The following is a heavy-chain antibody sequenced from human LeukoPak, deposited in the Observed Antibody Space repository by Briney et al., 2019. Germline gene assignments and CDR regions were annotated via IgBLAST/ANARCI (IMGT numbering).Heavy chain of an antibody. D-gene: IGHD4-17*01. CDR1: GFTFSSYG. J-gene: IGHJ4*02. Sequence: GRSLRLSCAASGFTFSSYGMHWVRQAPGKGLEWVAVIWYDGSNKYYAASVKGRFTISRDNSKNTLYLQMNSLRAEDTAVYYCARDQGGDYGDYHFDYWGQGTLVTVSS. V-gene: IGHV3-33*01. CDR2: IWYDGSNK. CDR3: ARDQGGDYGDYHFDY.